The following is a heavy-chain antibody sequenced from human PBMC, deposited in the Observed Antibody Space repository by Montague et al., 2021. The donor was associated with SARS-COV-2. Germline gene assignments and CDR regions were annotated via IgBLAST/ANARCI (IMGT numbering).Heavy chain of an antibody. CDR2: ISYSGST. CDR3: ARHITGSGNAFDI. D-gene: IGHD3-10*01. V-gene: IGHV4-39*01. CDR1: GGSISSTSYY. J-gene: IGHJ3*02. Sequence: SETLSLTCTASGGSISSTSYYWGWIRQPPGKGLEWIGSISYSGSTYYKSSLKSRVTISVDTSKNQFSLRLSSVTAADTAVYYCARHITGSGNAFDIWGQGTMVTVSS.